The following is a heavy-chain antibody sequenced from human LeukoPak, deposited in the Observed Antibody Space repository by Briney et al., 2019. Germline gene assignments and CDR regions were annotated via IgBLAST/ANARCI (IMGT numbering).Heavy chain of an antibody. CDR1: GGSLSSYY. D-gene: IGHD6-13*01. CDR3: ARAEGHSSSWPYYFDY. J-gene: IGHJ4*02. Sequence: SETLSLTCSVSGGSLSSYYSRWIRQPPGKGLEWIGCIYYSGSTNYNPSLKSRVTISVDTSKNQFYLKLTSVTAADTAVYYCARAEGHSSSWPYYFDYWGQGTLVTVSS. V-gene: IGHV4-59*01. CDR2: IYYSGST.